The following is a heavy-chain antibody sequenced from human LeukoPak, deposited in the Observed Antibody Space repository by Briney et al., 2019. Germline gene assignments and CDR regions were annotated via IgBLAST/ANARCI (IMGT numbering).Heavy chain of an antibody. V-gene: IGHV3-11*01. CDR3: AKGSVSVVPLYDP. Sequence: GGSLRLSCAASGFTFSDYYMSWIRQPPGKGLEWVSYISSSGTTIYYADSVRGRFTISRDNSKHTLYLQMNSLRAEDTAVYYCAKGSVSVVPLYDPWGQGTLVTVSS. CDR1: GFTFSDYY. D-gene: IGHD2-15*01. J-gene: IGHJ5*02. CDR2: ISSSGTTI.